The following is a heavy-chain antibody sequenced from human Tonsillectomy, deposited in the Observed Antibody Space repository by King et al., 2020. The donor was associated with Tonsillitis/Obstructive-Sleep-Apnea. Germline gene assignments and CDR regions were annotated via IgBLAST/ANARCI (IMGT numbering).Heavy chain of an antibody. CDR1: GFTFSSYG. V-gene: IGHV3-30*18. Sequence: VQLVESGGGVVQPGRSLRLSCAASGFTFSSYGMHWVRQAPDKGLEWVAVISYDGSNKYYADSVKGRFTISRDNSKNTLYLQMNSLRAEDTAVYYCAKGLDPIAAAGTGGLDYWGQGTLVTVSS. CDR3: AKGLDPIAAAGTGGLDY. CDR2: ISYDGSNK. J-gene: IGHJ4*02. D-gene: IGHD6-13*01.